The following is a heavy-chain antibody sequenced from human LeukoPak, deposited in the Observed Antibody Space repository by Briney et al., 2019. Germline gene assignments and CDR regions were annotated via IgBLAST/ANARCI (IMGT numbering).Heavy chain of an antibody. D-gene: IGHD1-26*01. CDR1: GYTFTSYH. J-gene: IGHJ4*02. Sequence: ASVKVSCKASGYTFTSYHMHWVRQAPGQGLEWMGIINPSGGSTSYAQKFQGRVTMTRDTSTSTVYMELSSLRSEDTAVYYCARFSGSYYFDYWGQGTLVTVSS. V-gene: IGHV1-46*01. CDR2: INPSGGST. CDR3: ARFSGSYYFDY.